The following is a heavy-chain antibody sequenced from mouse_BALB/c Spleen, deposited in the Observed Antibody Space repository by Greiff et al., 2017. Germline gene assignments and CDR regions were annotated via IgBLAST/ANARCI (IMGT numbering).Heavy chain of an antibody. J-gene: IGHJ2*01. CDR2: INPYNGDT. V-gene: IGHV1-20*02. Sequence: EVKLEESGPELVKPGASVKISCKASGYSFTGYFMNWVMQSHGKSLEWIGRINPYNGDTFYNQKFKGKATLTVDKSSSTAHMELRSLASEDSAVYYCARGTMITGYYFDYWGQGTTLTVSS. CDR3: ARGTMITGYYFDY. CDR1: GYSFTGYF. D-gene: IGHD2-4*01.